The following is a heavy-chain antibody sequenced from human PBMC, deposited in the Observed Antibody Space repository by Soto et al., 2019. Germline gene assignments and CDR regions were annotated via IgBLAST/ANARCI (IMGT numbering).Heavy chain of an antibody. V-gene: IGHV4-39*01. CDR2: IYYSGSA. CDR1: GGSISSSDYY. D-gene: IGHD5-18*01. Sequence: QLQLQESGPGLVKPSETLSLTCTVSGGSISSSDYYWGWIRQPPGKGLEWVGNIYYSGSASYNPSLKSRVTISVDTSKNQVSLKLSSVTAADTDVYSCVSGYPWVGFDYWGQGTLVTVSS. CDR3: VSGYPWVGFDY. J-gene: IGHJ4*02.